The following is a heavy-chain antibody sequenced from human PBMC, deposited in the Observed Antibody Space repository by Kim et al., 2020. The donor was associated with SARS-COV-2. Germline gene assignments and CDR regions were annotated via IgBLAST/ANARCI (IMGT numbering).Heavy chain of an antibody. CDR1: GYTFTSYG. CDR3: ARAVEMATIPTN. D-gene: IGHD5-12*01. J-gene: IGHJ4*02. V-gene: IGHV1-18*01. Sequence: ASVKVSCKASGYTFTSYGISWVRQAPGQGLEWMGCISAYNGNTNYAQKLQGRVTMTTDTSTSTAYMELRRLRSDDTAVYYCARAVEMATIPTNWGQGSLVTVSP. CDR2: ISAYNGNT.